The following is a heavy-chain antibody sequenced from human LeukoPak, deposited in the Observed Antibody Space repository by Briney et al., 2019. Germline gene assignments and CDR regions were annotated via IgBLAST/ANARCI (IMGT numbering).Heavy chain of an antibody. V-gene: IGHV4-59*01. J-gene: IGHJ4*02. CDR1: GGSISSYY. CDR3: ARGYYDILTGYNGDY. D-gene: IGHD3-9*01. Sequence: SETLSLTCTVSGGSISSYYWSWIRQPAGKGLEWIGYIYYSGSTNYNPSLKSRVTISVDTSKNQFSLKLSSVTAADTAVYYCARGYYDILTGYNGDYWGQGTLVTVSS. CDR2: IYYSGST.